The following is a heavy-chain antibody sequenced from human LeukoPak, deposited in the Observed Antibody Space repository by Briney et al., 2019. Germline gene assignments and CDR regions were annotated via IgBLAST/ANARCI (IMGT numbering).Heavy chain of an antibody. CDR2: ISYDGSNK. Sequence: GGSLRLSCAASGFTFSSYGVHWVRQAPGKGLEWVAVISYDGSNKYYADSVKGRFTISRDNSKNTLYLQMNSLRAEDTAVYYCAKEFQGIAVAGDFDYWGQGTLVTVSS. D-gene: IGHD6-19*01. J-gene: IGHJ4*02. CDR1: GFTFSSYG. CDR3: AKEFQGIAVAGDFDY. V-gene: IGHV3-30*18.